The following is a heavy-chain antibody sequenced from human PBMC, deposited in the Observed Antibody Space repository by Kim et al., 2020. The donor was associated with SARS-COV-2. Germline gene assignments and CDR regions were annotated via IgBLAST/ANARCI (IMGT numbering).Heavy chain of an antibody. CDR3: ARMMYYYGSGSYLRTFDP. J-gene: IGHJ5*02. CDR2: ISSSSSTI. D-gene: IGHD3-10*01. CDR1: GFTFSSYS. Sequence: GGSLRLSCAASGFTFSSYSMNWVRQAPGKGLEWVSYISSSSSTIYYADSVKGRFTISRDNAKNSLYLQMNSLRAEDTAVYYCARMMYYYGSGSYLRTFDPCGQGTPVTVSS. V-gene: IGHV3-48*04.